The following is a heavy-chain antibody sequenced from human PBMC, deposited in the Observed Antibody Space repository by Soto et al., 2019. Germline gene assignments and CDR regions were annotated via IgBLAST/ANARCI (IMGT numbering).Heavy chain of an antibody. Sequence: SETLSLTCTVSGGSISSYYWSWIRQPPGKGLEWIGYIYYSGSTNYNPSLKSRVTISVDTSKNQFSLKLSSVTAADTAVYYCARYNWNDVDVWFDPWGQGTLVTVSS. J-gene: IGHJ5*02. D-gene: IGHD1-20*01. CDR1: GGSISSYY. CDR3: ARYNWNDVDVWFDP. V-gene: IGHV4-59*01. CDR2: IYYSGST.